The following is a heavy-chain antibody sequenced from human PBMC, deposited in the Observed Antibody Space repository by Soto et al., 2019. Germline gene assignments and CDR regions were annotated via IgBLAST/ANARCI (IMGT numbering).Heavy chain of an antibody. V-gene: IGHV4-34*01. CDR1: GGSFSGYY. Sequence: SETLSLTCAVYGGSFSGYYWSWIRQPPGKGLEWIGEINHSGSTTYNPSLKSRVTISVDTSKNQFSLKLSSVTAADTAVYYCARLLYDAFDIWGQGTMVTVSS. J-gene: IGHJ3*02. CDR2: INHSGST. CDR3: ARLLYDAFDI.